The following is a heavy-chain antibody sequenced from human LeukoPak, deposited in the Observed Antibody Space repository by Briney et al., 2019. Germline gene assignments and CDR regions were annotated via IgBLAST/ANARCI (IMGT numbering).Heavy chain of an antibody. CDR3: ARDAGYGEDY. CDR2: IYYSGST. D-gene: IGHD4-17*01. Sequence: SETLSLTCTVSGGSISSYYWSWIRQPPGKGLEWIGYIYYSGSTNYNPSLKSRVTISVDTSKNQFSLKLSSVTAADTAVYYCARDAGYGEDYWGQGTLVTVSS. J-gene: IGHJ4*02. V-gene: IGHV4-59*01. CDR1: GGSISSYY.